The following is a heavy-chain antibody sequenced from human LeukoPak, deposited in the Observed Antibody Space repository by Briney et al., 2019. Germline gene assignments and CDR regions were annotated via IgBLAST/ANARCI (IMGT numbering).Heavy chain of an antibody. J-gene: IGHJ4*02. D-gene: IGHD4-23*01. Sequence: ASVKVSCKASGYTFTGYYMHWVRQAPGQGLEWMGWINPKTGITNYAQRFQGRVTVTTDTSISTAYMDPSNLRSDDTALYYCARGPTVVTPDYWGQGTLVTVSS. CDR2: INPKTGIT. V-gene: IGHV1-2*02. CDR1: GYTFTGYY. CDR3: ARGPTVVTPDY.